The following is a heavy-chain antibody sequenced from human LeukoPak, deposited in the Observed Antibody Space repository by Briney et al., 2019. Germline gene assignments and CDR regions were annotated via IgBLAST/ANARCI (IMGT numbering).Heavy chain of an antibody. CDR1: GYTFTSYG. CDR2: IIPIFGTA. D-gene: IGHD6-13*01. V-gene: IGHV1-69*05. J-gene: IGHJ4*02. Sequence: GASVKVSCKASGYTFTSYGISWVRQAPGQGLEWMGGIIPIFGTANYAQKFQGRVTITTDESTSTAYMELSSLRSEDTAVYYCASREIAAAGLPLGYWGQGTLVTVSS. CDR3: ASREIAAAGLPLGY.